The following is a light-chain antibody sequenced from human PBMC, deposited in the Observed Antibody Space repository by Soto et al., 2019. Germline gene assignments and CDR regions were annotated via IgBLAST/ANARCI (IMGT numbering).Light chain of an antibody. Sequence: EIVLTQSPGTLPLSPGERATLSCRASESVRSSYLAWYQQKPGQAPRLLMYGASSRTTGIPDRFSGSGSGTAFTLTIGRLEPADFAVYYCQQYGGSPQTFGQGTKVEI. CDR2: GAS. CDR1: ESVRSSY. CDR3: QQYGGSPQT. J-gene: IGKJ1*01. V-gene: IGKV3-20*01.